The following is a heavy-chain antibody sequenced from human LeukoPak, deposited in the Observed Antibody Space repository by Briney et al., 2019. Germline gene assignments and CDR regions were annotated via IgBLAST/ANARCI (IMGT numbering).Heavy chain of an antibody. V-gene: IGHV3-48*01. CDR2: ISSSSSTI. D-gene: IGHD3-10*01. CDR1: GFTFSSYS. CDR3: ARDNRGYDYYMDV. Sequence: GGSLRLSCAASGFTFSSYSMNWVRQAPGKGLEWVSYISSSSSTIYYADSVKGRFTISRDNAKNSLYLQMNSLRAEDTAVYYCARDNRGYDYYMDVWGKGTTVTVSS. J-gene: IGHJ6*03.